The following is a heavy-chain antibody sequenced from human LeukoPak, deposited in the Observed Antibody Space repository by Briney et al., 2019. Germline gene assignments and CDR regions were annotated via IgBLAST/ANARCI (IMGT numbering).Heavy chain of an antibody. CDR1: GGTFSSYA. Sequence: ASVKVSCKASGGTFSSYAISWVRQAPGQGLEWMGRIIPIFGTANYAQKFQGRATITTDESTSTAYMELSSLRSEDTAVYYCARSIRDPHSLDYWGQGTLVTVSS. CDR3: ARSIRDPHSLDY. J-gene: IGHJ4*02. V-gene: IGHV1-69*05. CDR2: IIPIFGTA.